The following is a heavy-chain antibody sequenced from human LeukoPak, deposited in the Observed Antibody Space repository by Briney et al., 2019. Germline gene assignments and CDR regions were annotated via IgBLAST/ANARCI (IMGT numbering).Heavy chain of an antibody. CDR1: GFTFSSYS. CDR3: ASEVASYYCYYYMDV. V-gene: IGHV3-48*01. Sequence: GGSLRLSCAASGFTFSSYSMNWVRQAPGKGLEWVSYISSSSSTIYYADSVKGRLTISRDNAKNSLYLQMNSLRAEDTAVYYCASEVASYYCYYYMDVWGKGTTVTVSS. J-gene: IGHJ6*03. CDR2: ISSSSSTI.